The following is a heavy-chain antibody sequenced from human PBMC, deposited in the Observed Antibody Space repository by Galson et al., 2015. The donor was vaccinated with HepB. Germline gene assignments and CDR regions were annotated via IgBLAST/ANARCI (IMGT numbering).Heavy chain of an antibody. Sequence: SLRLSCAASGFTFSSYWMSWVRQAPGKGLEWVANIKQDGSEKYYVDSVKGRFTISRDNAKNSLYLQMNSLRAEDTAVYYCARDWDTIFGVVTPDYFDYWGQGTLVTVSS. CDR3: ARDWDTIFGVVTPDYFDY. CDR2: IKQDGSEK. V-gene: IGHV3-7*01. D-gene: IGHD3-3*01. J-gene: IGHJ4*02. CDR1: GFTFSSYW.